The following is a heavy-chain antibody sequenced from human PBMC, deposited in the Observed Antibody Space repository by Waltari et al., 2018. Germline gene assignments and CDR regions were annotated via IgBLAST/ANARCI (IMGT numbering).Heavy chain of an antibody. CDR3: AKVEGGIVTRYYALDI. J-gene: IGHJ3*02. CDR1: GFTFGNSA. D-gene: IGHD3-16*02. CDR2: IRGSSSST. Sequence: EVQLLESGGGLVQPGGSLRLSCAASGFTFGNSALSWVRQAPGKVLYWISGIRGSSSSTYYADSVKCRFTISRDNSKNTLYLQMNSLRVEDTAVYFCAKVEGGIVTRYYALDIWGQGTMVTVSS. V-gene: IGHV3-23*01.